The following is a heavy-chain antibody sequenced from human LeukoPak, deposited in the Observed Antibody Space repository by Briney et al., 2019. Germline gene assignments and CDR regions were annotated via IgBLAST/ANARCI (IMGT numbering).Heavy chain of an antibody. V-gene: IGHV1-18*01. Sequence: ASVKVSREASGYTFTSYGISWVRQAPGQGLEWMGWISAYNGNTNYAQKLQGRVTMTTDTSTSTAYMELRSLRSDDTAVYYCARSVRYYGSGSEFDYWGQGTLVTVSS. CDR3: ARSVRYYGSGSEFDY. CDR2: ISAYNGNT. J-gene: IGHJ4*02. CDR1: GYTFTSYG. D-gene: IGHD3-10*01.